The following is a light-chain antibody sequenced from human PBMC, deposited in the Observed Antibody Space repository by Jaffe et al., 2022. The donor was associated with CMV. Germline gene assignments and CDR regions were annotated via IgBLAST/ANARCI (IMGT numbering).Light chain of an antibody. CDR2: LEGSGTY. J-gene: IGLJ3*02. CDR3: ETWDRDTRV. CDR1: SGHSNNI. V-gene: IGLV4-60*03. Sequence: QPVLTQSSSASASLGSSVTLTCTLSSGHSNNIIAWHQQQPGKAPRFLMKLEGSGTYNKGSGVPYRFSGSISGADLYLTISNLQSEDEADYYCETWDRDTRVFGGGTKLTVL.